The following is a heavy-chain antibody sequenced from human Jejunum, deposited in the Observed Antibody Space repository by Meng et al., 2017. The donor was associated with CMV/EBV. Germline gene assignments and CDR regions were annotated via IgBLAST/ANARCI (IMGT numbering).Heavy chain of an antibody. CDR2: IYYSGTT. V-gene: IGHV4-39*07. J-gene: IGHJ6*02. CDR1: Y. CDR3: ARHDCSGGSCYSGAYYYYTMDV. Sequence: YWGWIRQPPGKGLEWIGNIYYSGTTSYNPSLKSRVTISVDTSKNQFSLRLSSVTAADTAMYYCARHDCSGGSCYSGAYYYYTMDVWGQGTTVTVSS. D-gene: IGHD2-15*01.